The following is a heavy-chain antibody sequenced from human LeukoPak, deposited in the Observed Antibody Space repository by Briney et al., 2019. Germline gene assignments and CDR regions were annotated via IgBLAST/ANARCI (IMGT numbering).Heavy chain of an antibody. CDR2: IYYSGST. CDR3: ARHLQFYYYYGMDV. CDR1: GGSISSYY. Sequence: SETLSLTCTVSGGSISSYYWSWIRQPPGKGLEWIGYIYYSGSTNYNPSLKSRVTISVDTSKNQFSLKLSSVTAADTAVYYCARHLQFYYYYGMDVWGQGTTVTVSS. V-gene: IGHV4-59*08. J-gene: IGHJ6*02.